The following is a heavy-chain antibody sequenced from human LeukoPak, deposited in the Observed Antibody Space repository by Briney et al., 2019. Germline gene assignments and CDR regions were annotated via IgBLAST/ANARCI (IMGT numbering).Heavy chain of an antibody. D-gene: IGHD6-13*01. CDR2: VDPEDGET. J-gene: IGHJ4*02. CDR3: ATDRGIAAAGALDY. CDR1: GYTFTDYY. Sequence: ASVKVSCKVSGYTFTDYYMHWVQQAPGKGLEWMGLVDPEDGETIYAEKFQGRATITADTSTDTAYMELSSLRSEDTAVYYCATDRGIAAAGALDYWGQGTLVTVSS. V-gene: IGHV1-69-2*01.